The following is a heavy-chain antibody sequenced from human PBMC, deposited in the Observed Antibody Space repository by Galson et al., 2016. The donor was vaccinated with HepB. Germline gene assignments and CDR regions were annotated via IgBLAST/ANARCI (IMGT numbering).Heavy chain of an antibody. CDR1: GFSFSTYN. CDR3: ARDGTWNWVFDC. Sequence: SLRLSCAASGFSFSTYNMNWVRQATGKGLERVSYISRSSGTIHYADSVKGRFTISRDNAKNSLYLQMDSLRAEDTAVYYCARDGTWNWVFDCWGQGTLVTVSS. CDR2: ISRSSGTI. D-gene: IGHD1-7*01. J-gene: IGHJ4*01. V-gene: IGHV3-48*01.